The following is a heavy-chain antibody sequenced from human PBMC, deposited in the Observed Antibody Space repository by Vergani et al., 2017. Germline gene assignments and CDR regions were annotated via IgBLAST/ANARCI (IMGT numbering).Heavy chain of an antibody. V-gene: IGHV3-66*02. CDR3: ARVKVGAYSSSWFDP. J-gene: IGHJ5*02. CDR2: IYSGGST. Sequence: EVQLVESGGGLVQPGGSLRLSCAASGFTVSSNYMSWVRQVPGKGLEWVSVIYSGGSTYYADSVKGRFTISRDNSKNTLYLQMNSLRAEDTAVYYCARVKVGAYSSSWFDPWGQGTLVTVSS. D-gene: IGHD6-13*01. CDR1: GFTVSSNY.